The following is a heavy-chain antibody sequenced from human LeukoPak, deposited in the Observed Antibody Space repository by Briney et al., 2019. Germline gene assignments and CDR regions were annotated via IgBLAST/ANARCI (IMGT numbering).Heavy chain of an antibody. J-gene: IGHJ5*02. CDR1: GFTFSDYG. CDR2: TASDGSNK. CDR3: ARDNDPDYSSSPGWFDL. V-gene: IGHV3-30*06. D-gene: IGHD3-22*01. Sequence: GGSLRLSCAASGFTFSDYGMHWVRLAPGKGLEWVGVTASDGSNKFYADSVKGRFTVSRDNSKNTLYLHMNSLRAEDTAVYYCARDNDPDYSSSPGWFDLWGQGTLVTVSS.